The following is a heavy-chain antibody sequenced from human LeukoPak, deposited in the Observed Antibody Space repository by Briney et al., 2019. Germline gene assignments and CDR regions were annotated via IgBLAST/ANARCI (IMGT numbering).Heavy chain of an antibody. J-gene: IGHJ1*01. CDR1: GGSISDYY. V-gene: IGHV4-59*01. D-gene: IGHD6-19*01. CDR3: AKLGIAVAGTRYLQQ. Sequence: PSETLSLTCTVSGGSISDYYWSWIRQPPGKGLEWIGYFYYSGSSNYSPSLKSRVTILVDTSKNQFSLKLSSVTAADTAVYYCAKLGIAVAGTRYLQQWGPGTLVTVSS. CDR2: FYYSGSS.